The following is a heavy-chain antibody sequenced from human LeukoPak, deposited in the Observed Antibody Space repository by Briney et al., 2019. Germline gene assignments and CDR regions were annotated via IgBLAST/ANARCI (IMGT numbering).Heavy chain of an antibody. J-gene: IGHJ4*02. CDR2: ISSTSSTI. V-gene: IGHV3-48*02. CDR1: GFTFSTYT. CDR3: ARARGFDW. Sequence: QPGGSLRLSCGAFGFTFSTYTMNWVRQAPGKGLEWVSSISSTSSTIYYADSVKGRFTISRDNAKNSLFLQMNSLRDEDTAVYYCARARGFDWWGQGTLVTVSS.